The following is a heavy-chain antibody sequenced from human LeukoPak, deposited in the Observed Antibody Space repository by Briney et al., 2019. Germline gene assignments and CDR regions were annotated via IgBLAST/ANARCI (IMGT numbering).Heavy chain of an antibody. Sequence: GGSLRLSCTASGFTFGDYAMSWFRQAPGKGLEWVGFIRSKAYGGTTEYAASVKGRFTISRDDSKSIAYLQMNSLKTEDTAVYYCTRDAFSGSYYDSMYYFDYWGQGTLVTVSS. V-gene: IGHV3-49*03. CDR2: IRSKAYGGTT. J-gene: IGHJ4*02. CDR1: GFTFGDYA. D-gene: IGHD1-26*01. CDR3: TRDAFSGSYYDSMYYFDY.